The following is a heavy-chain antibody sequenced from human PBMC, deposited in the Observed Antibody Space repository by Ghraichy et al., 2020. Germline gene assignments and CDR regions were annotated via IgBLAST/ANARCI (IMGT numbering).Heavy chain of an antibody. CDR2: INPSGGSK. D-gene: IGHD3-3*01. Sequence: ASVKVSCNASGYTFTSYYFHWVRQAPGQGLEWMGIINPSGGSKIYAQKFQDRLTMTRDTSTSTIYVELNSLTSEDTAVYYCARGGRITGYDFWSGYYPLSDYIYYMDVWGEGNAVTVSS. V-gene: IGHV1-46*03. CDR1: GYTFTSYY. J-gene: IGHJ6*03. CDR3: ARGGRITGYDFWSGYYPLSDYIYYMDV.